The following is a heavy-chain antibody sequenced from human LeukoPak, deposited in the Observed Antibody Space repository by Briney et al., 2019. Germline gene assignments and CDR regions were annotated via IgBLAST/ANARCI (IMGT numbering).Heavy chain of an antibody. J-gene: IGHJ3*02. Sequence: GGSLRLSCAASGFTFDDYGMSWVRQAPGKGLEWVSGINWNGGSTGYADSVKGRFTISRDNAKNSLHLQMNSLRAEDTALCYCASALGCSSTSCYYAFDIWGQGTMVTVSS. CDR1: GFTFDDYG. CDR2: INWNGGST. D-gene: IGHD2-2*01. V-gene: IGHV3-20*04. CDR3: ASALGCSSTSCYYAFDI.